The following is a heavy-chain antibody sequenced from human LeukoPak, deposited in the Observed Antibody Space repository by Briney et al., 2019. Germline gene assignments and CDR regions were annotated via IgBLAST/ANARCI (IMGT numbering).Heavy chain of an antibody. V-gene: IGHV4-30-2*01. Sequence: SETLSLTCAVSVGSIISGRYSWSWIRQPPGKGLEWIGYIYHSGSTYYNPSLKSRVTISVDRSKNQFSLKLSSVTAADTAVYYCARCKTSYGSGSSGYGMDVWGQGTTVTVSS. CDR3: ARCKTSYGSGSSGYGMDV. CDR2: IYHSGST. J-gene: IGHJ6*02. CDR1: VGSIISGRYS. D-gene: IGHD3-10*01.